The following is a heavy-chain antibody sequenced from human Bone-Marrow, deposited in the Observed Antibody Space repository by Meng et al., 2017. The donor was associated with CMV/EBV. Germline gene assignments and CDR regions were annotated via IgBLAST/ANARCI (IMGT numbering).Heavy chain of an antibody. J-gene: IGHJ5*02. CDR2: ISYDGSNK. D-gene: IGHD5-24*01. CDR3: ARERWGVDNWFDP. V-gene: IGHV3-30*14. CDR1: GFTFSSYA. Sequence: GGSLRLSCAAPGFTFSSYAMHWVRQAPGKGLEWVAVISYDGSNKYYADSVKGRFTISRDNSKNTLYLQMNSLRAEDTAVYYCARERWGVDNWFDPWGQGTLVTVSS.